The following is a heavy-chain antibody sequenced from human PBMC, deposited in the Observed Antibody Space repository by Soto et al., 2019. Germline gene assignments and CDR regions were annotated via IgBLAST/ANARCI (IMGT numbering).Heavy chain of an antibody. J-gene: IGHJ4*02. CDR1: GFTFSSYS. Sequence: RRLSCAASGFTFSSYSMNWVRQAPGKGLEWVSSISSSSSYIYYADSVKGRFTISRDNAKNSLHLQMNSLRAEDTAVYYCARDGTVTSADYWGQGTLVTVSS. D-gene: IGHD4-17*01. V-gene: IGHV3-21*01. CDR2: ISSSSSYI. CDR3: ARDGTVTSADY.